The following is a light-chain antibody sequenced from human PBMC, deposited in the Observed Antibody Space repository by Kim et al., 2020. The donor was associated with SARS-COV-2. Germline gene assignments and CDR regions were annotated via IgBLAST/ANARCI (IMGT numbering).Light chain of an antibody. CDR3: QKYDSAPWT. CDR1: QGISSS. CDR2: AAS. V-gene: IGKV1-27*01. J-gene: IGKJ1*01. Sequence: IQMTQSPSSLSASVGDRVTITCRASQGISSSLAWYQQNPGKAPKLLIYAASALQSGVPSRFSGSGSGTDFTLTISSLQPEDVATYYCQKYDSAPWTFGQATKVDIK.